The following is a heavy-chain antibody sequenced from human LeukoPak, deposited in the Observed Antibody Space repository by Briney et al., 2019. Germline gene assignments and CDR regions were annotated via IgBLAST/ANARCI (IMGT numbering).Heavy chain of an antibody. V-gene: IGHV1-46*01. J-gene: IGHJ4*02. CDR3: ARVIVRAVAGRSDTTPTLYYFDY. Sequence: ASVKVSCKASGYTFTSYWIQWVRQAPGQGLEWMGIINPSGGSTSYAQKFQGRVTMTRDTSTSTVYMELSSLRSEDTAVYYCARVIVRAVAGRSDTTPTLYYFDYWGQGTLVTVSS. CDR1: GYTFTSYW. D-gene: IGHD6-19*01. CDR2: INPSGGST.